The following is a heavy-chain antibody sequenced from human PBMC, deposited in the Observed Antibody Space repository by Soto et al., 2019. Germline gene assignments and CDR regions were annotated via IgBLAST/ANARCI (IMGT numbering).Heavy chain of an antibody. Sequence: EVQLVESGGGLVKAGGSLRLFCTASGFTFRNYNMNWVRQAPGKGLEGVPSISTGGADMFYADSVKGRFTISRDNAQNSLFLQIDSPRAEDTAVYYCARDIASPGGDYFDSWGQGTLVTVSS. J-gene: IGHJ4*02. V-gene: IGHV3-21*06. D-gene: IGHD2-21*01. CDR2: ISTGGADM. CDR1: GFTFRNYN. CDR3: ARDIASPGGDYFDS.